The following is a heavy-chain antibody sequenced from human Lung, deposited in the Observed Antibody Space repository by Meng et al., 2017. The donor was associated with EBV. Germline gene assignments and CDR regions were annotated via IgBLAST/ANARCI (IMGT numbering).Heavy chain of an antibody. CDR2: INTHTGNP. Sequence: VALVGSGLYVKQPGASVNVSCKSSGYTFNNYAINWVRQAPGQGLEWMGWINTHTGNPTYGQGFTGRFVLSSDTSVSTANLQISSLKAEDTAVYYCARGGPYPDSSGFHWYFDLWGRGTLVTVSS. CDR3: ARGGPYPDSSGFHWYFDL. J-gene: IGHJ2*01. D-gene: IGHD3-22*01. V-gene: IGHV7-4-1*02. CDR1: GYTFNNYA.